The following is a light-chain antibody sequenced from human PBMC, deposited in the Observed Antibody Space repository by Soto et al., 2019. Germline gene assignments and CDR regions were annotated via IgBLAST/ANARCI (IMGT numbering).Light chain of an antibody. V-gene: IGKV4-1*01. J-gene: IGKJ5*01. CDR3: QQYYSTHT. CDR1: QSVLYSSNNKNY. Sequence: DIVMTQSPDSLAVSLGERATINCKSSQSVLYSSNNKNYLAWYQQKPGQPPKLLIYWASTRESGVPGRFSGSGSGTDFTLTISSLQAEDVAVYYCQQYYSTHTFGQGTRLEI. CDR2: WAS.